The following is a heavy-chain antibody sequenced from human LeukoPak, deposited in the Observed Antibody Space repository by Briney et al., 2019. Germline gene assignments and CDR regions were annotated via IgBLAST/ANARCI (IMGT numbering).Heavy chain of an antibody. J-gene: IGHJ5*02. CDR2: IQPDGSEG. CDR1: GFTFNDYA. CDR3: ASQSYARFDP. V-gene: IGHV3-7*01. Sequence: PGGSLRLSCATSGFTFNDYAMYWVRQAPGKGLEWVGNIQPDGSEGYPVDSVKGRFTISRDNARNALFLQMNSLRVEDTAVYYCASQSYARFDPWGQGTLVTVSS. D-gene: IGHD3-16*01.